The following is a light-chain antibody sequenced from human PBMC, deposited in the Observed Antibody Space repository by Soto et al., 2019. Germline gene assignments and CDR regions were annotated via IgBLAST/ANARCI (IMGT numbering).Light chain of an antibody. V-gene: IGLV2-14*01. CDR1: SRDVGGYKH. Sequence: QSVLTQPASVSGSPGQSITISCTGTSRDVGGYKHVSWYQHHPGKAPKLMIYEVSNRPSGVSNRFSGSKSGYTASLTISGLQAEDEADYYCNSQRSSGTRVFGTGTKLTVL. CDR2: EVS. J-gene: IGLJ1*01. CDR3: NSQRSSGTRV.